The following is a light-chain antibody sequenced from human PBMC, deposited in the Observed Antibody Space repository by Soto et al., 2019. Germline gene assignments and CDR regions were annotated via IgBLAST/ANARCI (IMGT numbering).Light chain of an antibody. Sequence: QSVLTQPPSVSGAPGQRVTISCTGSSSNIGAGYDVHWYQQLPRTAPKLLIYDNNNRPSGVPDRFSGSKSGTSASLAITGLQAEDEADYYCQSYDSSLSVYVFGTGTKLTVL. J-gene: IGLJ1*01. CDR3: QSYDSSLSVYV. CDR2: DNN. V-gene: IGLV1-40*01. CDR1: SSNIGAGYD.